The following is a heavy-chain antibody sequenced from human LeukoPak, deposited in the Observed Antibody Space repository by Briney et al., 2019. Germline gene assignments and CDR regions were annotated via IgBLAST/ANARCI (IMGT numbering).Heavy chain of an antibody. CDR3: ARIVGGSSWYYFDH. V-gene: IGHV4-59*11. D-gene: IGHD6-13*01. J-gene: IGHJ4*02. CDR2: INYSGST. Sequence: SETLSLTCSVSGGSISSHYWSWIRQPPGKGLEWIGYINYSGSTNYNRSLKSRITISVDTSKDQFSLNLSSVTAADTAVYYCARIVGGSSWYYFDHWGQGALVTVSS. CDR1: GGSISSHY.